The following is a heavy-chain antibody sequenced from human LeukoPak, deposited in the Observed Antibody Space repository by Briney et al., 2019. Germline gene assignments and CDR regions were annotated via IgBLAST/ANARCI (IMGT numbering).Heavy chain of an antibody. J-gene: IGHJ5*02. V-gene: IGHV4-4*07. D-gene: IGHD2/OR15-2a*01. CDR3: ARTFYATLKLDP. CDR1: GGSIINYY. CDR2: TYSSGST. Sequence: SETLSLTCTVSGGSIINYYWSWIRQPAGKGLEWIGRTYSSGSTNYNPSLKSRVTMSVDTSTNQFSLRLSSVTAADTAVYYCARTFYATLKLDPWGQGTLVTVSS.